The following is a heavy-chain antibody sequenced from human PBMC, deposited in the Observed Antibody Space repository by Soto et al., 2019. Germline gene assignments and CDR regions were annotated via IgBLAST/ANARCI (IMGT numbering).Heavy chain of an antibody. D-gene: IGHD3-16*01. J-gene: IGHJ4*02. CDR2: FDPEDGET. CDR1: GYTLTELS. CDR3: ATASFWGSGSYFDY. V-gene: IGHV1-24*01. Sequence: ASVKVSCKVSGYTLTELSMHWVRQAPGKGLEWMGGFDPEDGETIYAQKFQGKVTMTEDTSTDTAYMELSSLRSEDTAVYYCATASFWGSGSYFDYWGQGTLVTVSS.